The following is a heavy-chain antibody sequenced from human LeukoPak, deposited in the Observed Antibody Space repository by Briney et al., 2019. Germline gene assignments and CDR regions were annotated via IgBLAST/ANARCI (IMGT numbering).Heavy chain of an antibody. CDR2: IIPIFGTA. CDR3: ARWTAVAGGFDY. CDR1: GGTFSSYA. V-gene: IGHV1-69*13. J-gene: IGHJ4*02. D-gene: IGHD6-19*01. Sequence: SVKVSCKASGGTFSSYAISWVRQAPGQGLEWMGGIIPIFGTANYAQKFQGRVTITADESTSTAYMELSSLRSEDTAVYYCARWTAVAGGFDYWGQGTLVTVSS.